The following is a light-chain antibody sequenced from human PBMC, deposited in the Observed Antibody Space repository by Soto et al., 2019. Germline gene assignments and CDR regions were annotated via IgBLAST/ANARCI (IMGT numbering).Light chain of an antibody. Sequence: IVRTQSPATLSVSPGERAALSCRASQSVSSNLAWYQQKPGQAPRLLIDGASTRATGIPARFSGSGSGTEFTLTISSLQSEDFAVYHCQQYNNWPPITFGQGTRLE. CDR3: QQYNNWPPIT. CDR2: GAS. CDR1: QSVSSN. J-gene: IGKJ5*01. V-gene: IGKV3-15*01.